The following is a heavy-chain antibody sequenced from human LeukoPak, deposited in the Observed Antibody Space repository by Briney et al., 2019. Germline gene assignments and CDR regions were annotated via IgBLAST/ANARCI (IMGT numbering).Heavy chain of an antibody. D-gene: IGHD4-23*01. V-gene: IGHV4-59*01. CDR2: IYYSGST. Sequence: PSETLSLTCTVSGGSISGYYYNCIRQPPGKGLECIGYIYYSGSTNYNPSLKSRVTISLDTSKNQFSLKLSSVTTADTAVYYCARSVVTLYWYFDLWGRGTLVTVSS. CDR1: GGSISGYY. J-gene: IGHJ2*01. CDR3: ARSVVTLYWYFDL.